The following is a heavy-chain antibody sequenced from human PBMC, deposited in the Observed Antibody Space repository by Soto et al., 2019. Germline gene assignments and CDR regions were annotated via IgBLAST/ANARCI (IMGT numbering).Heavy chain of an antibody. J-gene: IGHJ4*02. D-gene: IGHD5-12*01. CDR3: AKSPRGEMATD. V-gene: IGHV1-18*01. CDR2: INTYNGMT. CDR1: GYTFINYH. Sequence: QVQLGQSGGEVKKPGASVTVSFKASGYTFINYHITWVRQAPGQGLEWRAWINTYNGMTDYAQRFQGRVTMTRDISTSTAYMELRNLGSDDTAVYFCAKSPRGEMATDWGQGTLVTVSS.